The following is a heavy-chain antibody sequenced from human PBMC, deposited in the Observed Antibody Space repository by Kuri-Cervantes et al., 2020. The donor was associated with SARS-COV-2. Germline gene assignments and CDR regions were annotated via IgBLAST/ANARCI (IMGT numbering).Heavy chain of an antibody. CDR2: IKQDGSEK. V-gene: IGHV3-7*01. CDR1: GFTFSSYW. D-gene: IGHD6-13*01. Sequence: GGSLRLSCAASGFTFSSYWMSWVRQAPGKGLEWVANIKQDGSEKYYVDSVKGRFTISRDNAKNSLYLQMNSLRAEDTAVYYCARGGWIAATDYFDYWGQGTLVTVSS. CDR3: ARGGWIAATDYFDY. J-gene: IGHJ4*02.